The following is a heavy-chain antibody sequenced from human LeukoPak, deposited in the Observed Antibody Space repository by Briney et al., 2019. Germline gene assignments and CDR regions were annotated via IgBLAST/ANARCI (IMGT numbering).Heavy chain of an antibody. J-gene: IGHJ4*02. CDR3: AKDTYYYDSSGYTEFDY. Sequence: GSLRLSCAASGFTFSSYAMSWVRQAPGKGLEWVSAISGSGGSTYYADSVKGRFTISRDNSKNTLYLQMNSLRAKDTAVYYCAKDTYYYDSSGYTEFDYWGQGTLVTVSS. CDR2: ISGSGGST. V-gene: IGHV3-23*01. D-gene: IGHD3-22*01. CDR1: GFTFSSYA.